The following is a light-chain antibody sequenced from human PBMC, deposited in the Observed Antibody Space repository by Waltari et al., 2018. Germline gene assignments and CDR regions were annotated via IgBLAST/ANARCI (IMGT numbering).Light chain of an antibody. CDR3: NSRDSSGNPVV. CDR1: SLRSHY. J-gene: IGLJ2*01. Sequence: SSELTQDPAVSVGLGQTVRLTCPGDSLRSHYATCYQQKPGQAPVLVIYGKNNRPSGIRDRFSGSSSGNTASLTITGAQAEDEADYYCNSRDSSGNPVVFGGGTKLTVL. CDR2: GKN. V-gene: IGLV3-19*01.